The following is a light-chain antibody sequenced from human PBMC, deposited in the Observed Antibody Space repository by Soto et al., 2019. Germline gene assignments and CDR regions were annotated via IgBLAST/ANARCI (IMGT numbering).Light chain of an antibody. Sequence: QSVLTQPASVSGFPGQWITFPSTGTTSVVGSYNLVSWYQQHPGKAPKLMIYEGNKRPSGVSNRFSGSKSANTASLTISGLQTEDEADYYCCSYAGTNTFVFGTGTKLTVL. CDR2: EGN. CDR3: CSYAGTNTFV. CDR1: TSVVGSYNL. J-gene: IGLJ1*01. V-gene: IGLV2-23*01.